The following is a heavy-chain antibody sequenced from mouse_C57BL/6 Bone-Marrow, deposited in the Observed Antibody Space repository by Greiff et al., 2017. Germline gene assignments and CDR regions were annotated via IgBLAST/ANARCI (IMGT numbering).Heavy chain of an antibody. D-gene: IGHD2-5*01. J-gene: IGHJ4*01. CDR1: GFTFSDYG. CDR2: ISNLAYSI. CDR3: ARLVRSNSWYAMDY. V-gene: IGHV5-15*01. Sequence: EVKLVESGGGLVQPGGSLKLSCAASGFTFSDYGMAWVRQAPRKGPEWVAFISNLAYSIYYADTVTGRFTISRENAKNTLYLQLSSLRSEDTAMYYCARLVRSNSWYAMDYWGQGTSVTVSS.